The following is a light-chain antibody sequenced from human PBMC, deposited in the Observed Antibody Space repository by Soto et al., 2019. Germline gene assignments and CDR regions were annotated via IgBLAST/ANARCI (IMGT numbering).Light chain of an antibody. CDR1: QSLTNSY. CDR3: QQDGISEII. V-gene: IGKV3-20*01. J-gene: IGKJ1*01. CDR2: DTS. Sequence: IVFSISPVTLSVSPGNRATLSCRASQSLTNSYIAWYQVKPGQAPRLLIYDTSSRATGIPDRFSGSGSGTDFTLTITRLEPEDFTVFYCQQDGISEIIFGQGTKVDIK.